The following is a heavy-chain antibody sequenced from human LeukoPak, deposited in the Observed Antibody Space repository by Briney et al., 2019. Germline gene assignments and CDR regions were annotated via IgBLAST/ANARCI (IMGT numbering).Heavy chain of an antibody. CDR3: ARQEGHSSSWYYYYYYMDV. Sequence: ASVKVSCKASGYTFTGYYMHWVRQAPGQGLEWMGWINPNSGGTNYAQRFQGRVTMTRDTSISTAYMELSRLRSDDTAVYYCARQEGHSSSWYYYYYYMDVWGKGTTVTISS. D-gene: IGHD6-13*01. CDR1: GYTFTGYY. V-gene: IGHV1-2*02. J-gene: IGHJ6*03. CDR2: INPNSGGT.